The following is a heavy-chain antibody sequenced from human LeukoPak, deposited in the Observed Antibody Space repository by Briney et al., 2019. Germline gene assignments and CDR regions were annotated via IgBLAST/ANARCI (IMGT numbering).Heavy chain of an antibody. D-gene: IGHD2-2*01. CDR3: AHVVVPAATDAFDI. J-gene: IGHJ3*02. CDR2: INPNSGGT. CDR1: GYTFAGYY. V-gene: IGHV1-2*02. Sequence: ASVKVSCKASGYTFAGYYMHWVRQAPGQGLEWMGWINPNSGGTNYAQKFQGRVTMTRDTSISTAYMELSRLRSDDTAVYYCAHVVVPAATDAFDIWGQGTMVTVSS.